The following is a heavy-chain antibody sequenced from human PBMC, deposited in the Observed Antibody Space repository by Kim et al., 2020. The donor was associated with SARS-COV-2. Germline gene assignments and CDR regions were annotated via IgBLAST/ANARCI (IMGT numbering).Heavy chain of an antibody. V-gene: IGHV4-59*01. CDR2: YSGST. CDR3: ARYPFDY. J-gene: IGHJ4*02. Sequence: YSGSTSYHPSLKRRVTISIDTSKNQFSLKFSSVTAADTAVYYCARYPFDYWGQGTLVTVSS.